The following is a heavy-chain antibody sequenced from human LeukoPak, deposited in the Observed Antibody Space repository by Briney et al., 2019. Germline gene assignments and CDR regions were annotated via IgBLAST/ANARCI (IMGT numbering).Heavy chain of an antibody. CDR1: GLTFSSYA. CDR3: ARELITYGDYPYYFDY. CDR2: IASSSSYI. Sequence: GGSLRLSCAVSGLTFSSYAMSWVRQAPGRGLEWVSSIASSSSYISYADSVKGRFTISRDNAKNSLYLQMNSLRAEDTAVYFCARELITYGDYPYYFDYWGQGTLVTVSS. V-gene: IGHV3-21*01. D-gene: IGHD4-17*01. J-gene: IGHJ4*02.